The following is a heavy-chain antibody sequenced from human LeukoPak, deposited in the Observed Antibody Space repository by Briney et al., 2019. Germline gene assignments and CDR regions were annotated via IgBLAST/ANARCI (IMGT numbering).Heavy chain of an antibody. CDR3: AKDGIAVDYYYYYYMDV. V-gene: IGHV3-23*01. CDR2: ISGSGGRAST. CDR1: GFTFSTYA. J-gene: IGHJ6*03. Sequence: QAGGSLRLSCAASGFTFSTYAMSWVRQAPGKGLEWVSTISGSGGRASTDYADSVKGRFTISRDNSKNTLYLQMNSLRAEDTAVYYCAKDGIAVDYYYYYYMDVWGKGTTVTVSS. D-gene: IGHD6-19*01.